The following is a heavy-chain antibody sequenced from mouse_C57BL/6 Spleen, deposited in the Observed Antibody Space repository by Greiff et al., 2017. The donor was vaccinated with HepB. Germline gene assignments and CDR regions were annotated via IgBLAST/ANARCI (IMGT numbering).Heavy chain of an antibody. J-gene: IGHJ1*03. V-gene: IGHV14-1*01. CDR2: IDPEDGDT. D-gene: IGHD1-1*01. Sequence: EVQLQQSGAELVRPGASVKLSCTASGFNIKDYYMHWVKQRPEQGLEWIGRIDPEDGDTEYAPKFQGKATMTADTSSNTAYLQLSSLTSEDTAVYYCTTWYYGSRPYWYFDVWGTGTTVTVSS. CDR3: TTWYYGSRPYWYFDV. CDR1: GFNIKDYY.